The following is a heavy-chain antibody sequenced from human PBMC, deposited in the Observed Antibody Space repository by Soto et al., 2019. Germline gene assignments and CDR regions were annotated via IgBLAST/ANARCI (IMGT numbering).Heavy chain of an antibody. CDR2: ISQSGAT. CDR3: AGTSRADTSAVD. V-gene: IGHV4-4*02. Sequence: QVQLQESGPGLVKPSGTLSLICAVSADSISSDNWWTWVRQPPGKGREGIGEISQSGATNYNPSLKSRVTISEDRSKKQFSLKLTSVTTADTAIYYCAGTSRADTSAVDWGQGTLVIVSS. CDR1: ADSISSDNW. J-gene: IGHJ4*02.